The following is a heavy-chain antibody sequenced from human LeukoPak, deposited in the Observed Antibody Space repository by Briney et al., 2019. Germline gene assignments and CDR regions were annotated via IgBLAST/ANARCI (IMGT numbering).Heavy chain of an antibody. CDR3: ARGSYRVQLWYSFDY. Sequence: YGGXXXGYYWSWIRQPPGKGLEWIGEINHSGSTNYNPSLKSRVTISVDTSKNQFSLKLSSVTAADTAVYYCARGSYRVQLWYSFDYWGQGTLVTVSS. J-gene: IGHJ4*02. CDR2: INHSGST. CDR1: GGXXXGYY. V-gene: IGHV4-34*01. D-gene: IGHD5-18*01.